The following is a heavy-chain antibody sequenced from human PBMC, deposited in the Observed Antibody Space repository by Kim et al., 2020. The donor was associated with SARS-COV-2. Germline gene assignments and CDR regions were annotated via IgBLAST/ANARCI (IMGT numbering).Heavy chain of an antibody. Sequence: YAQKFQGRVTMTRDTSTSTVYMELSSLRSEDTAVYYCARGPITIFGWFDPWGQGTLVTVSS. CDR3: ARGPITIFGWFDP. V-gene: IGHV1-46*01. D-gene: IGHD3-3*01. J-gene: IGHJ5*02.